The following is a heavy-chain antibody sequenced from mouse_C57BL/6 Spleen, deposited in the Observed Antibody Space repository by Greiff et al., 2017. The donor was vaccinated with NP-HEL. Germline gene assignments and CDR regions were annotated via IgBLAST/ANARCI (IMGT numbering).Heavy chain of an antibody. J-gene: IGHJ3*01. D-gene: IGHD1-1*01. CDR1: GFTFSDYG. CDR2: ISSGSSTI. V-gene: IGHV5-17*01. Sequence: EVKLQESGGGLVKPGGSLKLSCAASGFTFSDYGMHWVRQAPEKGLEWVAYISSGSSTIYYADTVKGRFTISRDNAKNTLFLQMTSLRSEDTAMYYCARPNYYGSSEFAYWGQGTLVTVSA. CDR3: ARPNYYGSSEFAY.